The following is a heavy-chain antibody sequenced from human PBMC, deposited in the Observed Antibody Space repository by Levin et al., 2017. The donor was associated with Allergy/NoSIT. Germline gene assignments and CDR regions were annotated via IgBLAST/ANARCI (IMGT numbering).Heavy chain of an antibody. CDR3: TTIKEGADWYFDV. CDR1: GFTFNDAW. CDR2: IKSKSHGVTT. V-gene: IGHV3-15*01. D-gene: IGHD1-26*01. J-gene: IGHJ2*01. Sequence: GGSLRLSCAGSGFTFNDAWMSWVRQAPGKGLEWVGRIKSKSHGVTTDYSPPVKDRFIISRDDSKKTLYLQMNSLKTEDTAVYYCTTIKEGADWYFDVWGRGTLVTVS.